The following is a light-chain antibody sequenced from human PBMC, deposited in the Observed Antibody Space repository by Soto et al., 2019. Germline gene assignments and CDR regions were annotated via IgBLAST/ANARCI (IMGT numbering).Light chain of an antibody. J-gene: IGKJ1*01. CDR3: QQFHSYSPT. V-gene: IGKV1-5*01. Sequence: DIQMTQSPSTLSASVGDRVTFTCRARQRVSSWLAWYQQKPGKAPKLLIYDASTLESGVPSRFSGSGSGTEFTLTITSLQPDDFATYYCQQFHSYSPTFGQGTKVELK. CDR1: QRVSSW. CDR2: DAS.